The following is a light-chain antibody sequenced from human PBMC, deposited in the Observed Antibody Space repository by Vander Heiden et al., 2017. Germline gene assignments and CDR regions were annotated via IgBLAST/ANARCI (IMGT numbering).Light chain of an antibody. V-gene: IGLV4-69*01. CDR2: LNSDGSH. Sequence: QLVLTQSPSASASLGASVKLTCTLSSGHRNYAIAWHQQQPEKGPRYLMKLNSDGSHSKGDGIPDRFSGSSSGAERYLTISSLQSEEEADYYCQTWGTGIWVFGGGTKLTVL. J-gene: IGLJ3*02. CDR1: SGHRNYA. CDR3: QTWGTGIWV.